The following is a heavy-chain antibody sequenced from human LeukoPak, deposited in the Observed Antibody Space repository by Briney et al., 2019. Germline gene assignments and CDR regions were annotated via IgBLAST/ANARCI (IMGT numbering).Heavy chain of an antibody. CDR1: GFTFDDYG. V-gene: IGHV3-20*04. CDR2: LNWNGAST. D-gene: IGHD6-13*01. Sequence: PGGSLRLSCAASGFTFDDYGLSWVRQVPGKGLEWVSGLNWNGASTGYADSVKGRFTISRDNSRNTLYLQMNSLRTEDTAVYYCVRDRDLSSSRYNWFDFWGHGTLVTVSS. J-gene: IGHJ5*01. CDR3: VRDRDLSSSRYNWFDF.